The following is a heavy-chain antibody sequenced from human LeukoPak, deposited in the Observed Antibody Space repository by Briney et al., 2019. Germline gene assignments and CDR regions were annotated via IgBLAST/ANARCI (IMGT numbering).Heavy chain of an antibody. Sequence: ASVKVSCKASGYTSNTYEINWVRQATGQGLEWMGWMNPNSGDTGYAQKFQGRVTMTRNTSISTAYMELSSLRSEDTAVYYCARTTDDYWGQGTLVTVSS. CDR1: GYTSNTYE. J-gene: IGHJ4*02. CDR2: MNPNSGDT. D-gene: IGHD1-14*01. V-gene: IGHV1-8*01. CDR3: ARTTDDY.